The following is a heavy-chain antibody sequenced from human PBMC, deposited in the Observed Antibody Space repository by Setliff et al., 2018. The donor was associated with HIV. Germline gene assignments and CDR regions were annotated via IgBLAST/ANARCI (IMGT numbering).Heavy chain of an antibody. V-gene: IGHV4-39*01. Sequence: SETLSLTCSVSGGPISSRTHYWGWMRQPPGKGLEWIASIFYSETSYYNPSLEGRVTISIDRSKNQFSLTLTSVTAADTALYFCVRQSGSFWYVDPWGQGTQVTVSS. CDR3: VRQSGSFWYVDP. D-gene: IGHD6-19*01. CDR1: GGPISSRTHY. J-gene: IGHJ5*02. CDR2: IFYSETS.